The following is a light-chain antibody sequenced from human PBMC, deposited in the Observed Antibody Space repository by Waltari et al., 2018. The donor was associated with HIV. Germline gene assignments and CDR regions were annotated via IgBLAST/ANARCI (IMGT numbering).Light chain of an antibody. V-gene: IGLV2-14*01. CDR1: DSDFGVYHF. Sequence: SGLTQPASVSGFPGQSSTISCTGADSDFGVYHFFPCSHQPPGKVPKVILSKVDSRASGVSDRFSCSKSGNTASLTISGLRTEDEGVYFCASYTANDTVMFAGGTTVTVL. CDR3: ASYTANDTVM. J-gene: IGLJ3*02. CDR2: KVD.